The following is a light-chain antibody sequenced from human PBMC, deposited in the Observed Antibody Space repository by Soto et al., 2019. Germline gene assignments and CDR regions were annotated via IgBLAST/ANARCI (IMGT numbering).Light chain of an antibody. CDR3: SSYTSSSTPVV. V-gene: IGLV2-14*01. Sequence: QSALTQPASVSGSPGQSITISCTGTSSDVGGYNYVSWYQQHPGKAPKLMIYEVSNRPSGVSNRFSGSKSGNTASLTISGRQAEDEVDYYCSSYTSSSTPVVFGGGTKVTVL. J-gene: IGLJ2*01. CDR1: SSDVGGYNY. CDR2: EVS.